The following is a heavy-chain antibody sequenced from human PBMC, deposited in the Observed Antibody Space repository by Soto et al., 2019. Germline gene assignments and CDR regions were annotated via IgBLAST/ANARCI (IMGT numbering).Heavy chain of an antibody. CDR3: ARALIAARSYYYGMDV. D-gene: IGHD6-6*01. CDR2: ISYDGSNK. Sequence: PGESLKISCAASGFTFSSYAMHWVRQAPGKGLEWVAVISYDGSNKYYADSVKGRFTISRDNSKNTLYLQMNSLRAEDTAVYYCARALIAARSYYYGMDVWGQGTTVTVSS. V-gene: IGHV3-30-3*01. J-gene: IGHJ6*02. CDR1: GFTFSSYA.